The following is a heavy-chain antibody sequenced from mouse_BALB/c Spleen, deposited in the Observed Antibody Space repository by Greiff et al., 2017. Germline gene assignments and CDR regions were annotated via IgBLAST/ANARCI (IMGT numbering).Heavy chain of an antibody. CDR3: ARGGTYYGNYGYFDV. J-gene: IGHJ1*01. D-gene: IGHD2-10*01. Sequence: EVKLMESGPGLVKPSQSLSLTCTVTGYSITSDYAWNWIRQFPGTKLEWMGYISYSGSTSYNPSLKSRISITRDTSKNQFFLQLNSVTTEDTATYYCARGGTYYGNYGYFDVWGAGTTVTVSA. V-gene: IGHV3-2*02. CDR1: GYSITSDYA. CDR2: ISYSGST.